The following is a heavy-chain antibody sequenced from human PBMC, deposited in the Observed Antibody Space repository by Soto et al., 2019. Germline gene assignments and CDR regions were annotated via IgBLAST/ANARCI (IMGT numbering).Heavy chain of an antibody. Sequence: SETLSLTCDVSGYSISNGFYWGWIRQPPGKGLEWIGNVHHSGSAHFNPSLESRVTISIDTSKNQLSLKLTSLSAADTAIYYCAVDFSNGYYFDAWGRGTLVTVSS. D-gene: IGHD3-9*01. CDR1: GYSISNGFY. CDR2: VHHSGSA. J-gene: IGHJ4*02. V-gene: IGHV4-38-2*01. CDR3: AVDFSNGYYFDA.